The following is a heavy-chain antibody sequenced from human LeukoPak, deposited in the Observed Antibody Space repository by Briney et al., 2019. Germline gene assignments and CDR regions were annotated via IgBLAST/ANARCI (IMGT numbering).Heavy chain of an antibody. CDR1: GGTFSSYG. J-gene: IGHJ4*02. D-gene: IGHD2-2*01. CDR3: ARGYGYCSSTSCSAFDY. Sequence: GASVKVSCKASGGTFSSYGISWVRQAPGQGLEWMGGIIPIFGTANYAQKFQGRVTITADESTSTAYMELSSLRSEDTAVYYCARGYGYCSSTSCSAFDYWGQGTLVTVSS. CDR2: IIPIFGTA. V-gene: IGHV1-69*13.